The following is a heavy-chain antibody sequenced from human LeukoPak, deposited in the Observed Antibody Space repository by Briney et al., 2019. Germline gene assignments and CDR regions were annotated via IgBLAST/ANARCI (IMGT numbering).Heavy chain of an antibody. J-gene: IGHJ4*02. V-gene: IGHV3-7*01. CDR1: GFTFSSYW. CDR3: AVCITIFGVVISPFDY. Sequence: GGSLRLSCAASGFTFSSYWMSWVRQAPGKGLEWVANIKQDGGEKYYEDSVKGRFTISRGNAKNSLYLQMNSLRAEDTAVYYCAVCITIFGVVISPFDYWGQGTLVTVSS. CDR2: IKQDGGEK. D-gene: IGHD3-3*01.